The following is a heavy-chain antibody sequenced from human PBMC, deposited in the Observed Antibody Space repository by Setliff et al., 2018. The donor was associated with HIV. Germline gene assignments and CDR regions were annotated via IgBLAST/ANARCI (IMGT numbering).Heavy chain of an antibody. V-gene: IGHV4-39*01. D-gene: IGHD2-15*01. Sequence: SETLSLTCTVSGASIVTTDHYWGWVRQSPAKGLEWIGSISHSGITYFNPSLKSRVTMSVDTSKKQFSLKLTSLTAADTAVYYCATRGSGSHLRFFDYWGQGTLVTVSS. CDR2: ISHSGIT. CDR1: GASIVTTDHY. J-gene: IGHJ4*02. CDR3: ATRGSGSHLRFFDY.